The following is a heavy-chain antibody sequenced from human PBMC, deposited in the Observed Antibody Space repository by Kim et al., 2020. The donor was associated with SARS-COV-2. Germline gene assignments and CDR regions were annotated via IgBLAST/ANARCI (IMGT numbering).Heavy chain of an antibody. CDR2: ISSSSSYT. D-gene: IGHD3-16*02. V-gene: IGHV3-11*05. CDR1: GFTFSDYY. Sequence: GGSLRRSCAAAGFTFSDYYMSWIRQAPGKGLEWVSYISSSSSYTNYADSVKGRYTISRDNAKNSLYLQMNSLRAEDTAVYYCARVGYDYVWGRYRDYYY. J-gene: IGHJ6*01. CDR3: ARVGYDYVWGRYRDYYY.